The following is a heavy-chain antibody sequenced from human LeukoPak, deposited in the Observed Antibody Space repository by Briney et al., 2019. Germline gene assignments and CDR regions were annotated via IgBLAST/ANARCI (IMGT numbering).Heavy chain of an antibody. V-gene: IGHV3-7*01. Sequence: PGGSLRISCAASGFTFTYDWMTWVRQAPGRGLEWVASITQDGSDKFYVDSVKGRFTISRDNAKNSVYLQMNSLRDEDTAVYYCARSMDSWGQGTLVTVSS. J-gene: IGHJ4*02. CDR2: ITQDGSDK. CDR1: GFTFTYDW. CDR3: ARSMDS.